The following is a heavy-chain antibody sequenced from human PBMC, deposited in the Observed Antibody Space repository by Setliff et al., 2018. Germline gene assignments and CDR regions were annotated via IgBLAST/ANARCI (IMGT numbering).Heavy chain of an antibody. Sequence: GASVKVSCKASGYTFTINHLYWVRQAPGQGLECMGWIDPNSGVTHYGQKFQGRVSMTRDTSISTAFMELSGLKSDDTAVYYCARGTDYHGSGSYWAKDVWGKGTTVTVSS. D-gene: IGHD3-10*01. J-gene: IGHJ6*04. CDR3: ARGTDYHGSGSYWAKDV. CDR2: IDPNSGVT. CDR1: GYTFTINH. V-gene: IGHV1-2*02.